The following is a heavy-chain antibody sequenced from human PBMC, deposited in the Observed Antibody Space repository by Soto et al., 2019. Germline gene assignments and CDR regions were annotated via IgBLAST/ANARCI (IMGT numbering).Heavy chain of an antibody. Sequence: QVQLVQSGDEVKKPGASVKVSYVASGYTFTDHYIHWVRQAPGQGLEWMGWINPHSGDTIYAQKFQGRVTRTRDTSISTAYMELSSLRSDDTAVYYCARGRTVNFYGMDVWGQGTTVTVSS. J-gene: IGHJ6*02. CDR2: INPHSGDT. CDR3: ARGRTVNFYGMDV. D-gene: IGHD4-17*01. CDR1: GYTFTDHY. V-gene: IGHV1-2*02.